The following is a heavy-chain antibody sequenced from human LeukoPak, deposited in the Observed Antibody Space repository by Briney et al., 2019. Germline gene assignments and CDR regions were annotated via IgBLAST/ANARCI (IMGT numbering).Heavy chain of an antibody. J-gene: IGHJ6*03. D-gene: IGHD2-2*01. V-gene: IGHV1-2*02. Sequence: GSVRVSCKASGYTFTGYYMHWVRQAPGQGLEWMGWISPNSGGTNYAQKVQGRVTITRDTSISTAYMELSRLRSDDTAVYYCARDRVPAARGYYYMDVWGKGTTVTVSS. CDR3: ARDRVPAARGYYYMDV. CDR2: ISPNSGGT. CDR1: GYTFTGYY.